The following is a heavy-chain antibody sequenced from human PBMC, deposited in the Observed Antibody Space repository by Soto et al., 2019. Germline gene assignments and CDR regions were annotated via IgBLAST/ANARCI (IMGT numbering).Heavy chain of an antibody. V-gene: IGHV3-21*06. J-gene: IGHJ4*02. Sequence: PWGSLRLSCAASGFAFSTYSMSWVRQAPWKGLEWVSSISGSGNYTHYADFLRGRFTISRDNAKTSLFLQMDSLRAEDTAVYYCAREGINNYNEFYFDSWGQGTVVTVSS. CDR1: GFAFSTYS. CDR3: AREGINNYNEFYFDS. D-gene: IGHD4-4*01. CDR2: ISGSGNYT.